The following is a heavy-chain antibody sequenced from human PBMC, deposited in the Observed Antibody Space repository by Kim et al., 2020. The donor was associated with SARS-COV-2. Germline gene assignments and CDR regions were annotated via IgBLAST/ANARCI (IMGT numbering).Heavy chain of an antibody. Sequence: GGSLRLSCSASGFTFSNYAMHWVRQAPEKELEYVSSISRSGGSTYYADSVKGRFTISRDNSKNTLYLQMSSLRAEDTAVYYCVKGRLSGSYYFLLDYWGQGTLITVSS. CDR2: ISRSGGST. CDR3: VKGRLSGSYYFLLDY. V-gene: IGHV3-64D*06. CDR1: GFTFSNYA. J-gene: IGHJ4*02. D-gene: IGHD1-26*01.